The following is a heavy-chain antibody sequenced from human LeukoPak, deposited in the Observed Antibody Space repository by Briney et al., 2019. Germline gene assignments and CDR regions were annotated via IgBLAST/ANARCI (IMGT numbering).Heavy chain of an antibody. CDR2: INHSGST. J-gene: IGHJ6*02. CDR3: ARDSGSYQGPTYYYYGMDV. Sequence: PSETLSLTCAVCGGSFSGYYWSWIRQPPGKGLEWIGEINHSGSTNYNPSLKSRVTISVDTSKNQFSLKLSSVTAADTAVYYCARDSGSYQGPTYYYYGMDVWGQGTTVTVSS. V-gene: IGHV4-34*01. CDR1: GGSFSGYY. D-gene: IGHD1-26*01.